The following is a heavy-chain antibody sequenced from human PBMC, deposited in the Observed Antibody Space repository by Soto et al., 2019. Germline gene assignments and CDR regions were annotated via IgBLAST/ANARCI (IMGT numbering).Heavy chain of an antibody. CDR2: ISAYNGNT. J-gene: IGHJ6*02. CDR3: ASEGGIAAAGGYSYYGMDV. Sequence: WASVKVSCKASGYTFTSYGISWVRQAPGQGLEWMGWISAYNGNTNYAQKLQGRVTMTTDTSTSTAYMELRSLRSDDTAVYYCASEGGIAAAGGYSYYGMDVWGQGTTVTVSS. V-gene: IGHV1-18*04. D-gene: IGHD6-13*01. CDR1: GYTFTSYG.